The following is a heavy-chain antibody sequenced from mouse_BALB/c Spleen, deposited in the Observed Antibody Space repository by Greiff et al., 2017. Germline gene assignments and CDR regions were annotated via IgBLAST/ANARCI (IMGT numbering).Heavy chain of an antibody. CDR3: ARHNYGNYYFDY. J-gene: IGHJ2*01. V-gene: IGHV5-6-2*01. D-gene: IGHD2-1*01. CDR2: INSNGGST. Sequence: EVKLVESGGGLVKLGGSLKLSCAASGFTFSSYYMSWVRQTPEKRLELVAAINSNGGSTYYPDTVKGRFTISRDNAKNTLYLQMSSLKSEDTALYYCARHNYGNYYFDYWGQGTTLTVSS. CDR1: GFTFSSYY.